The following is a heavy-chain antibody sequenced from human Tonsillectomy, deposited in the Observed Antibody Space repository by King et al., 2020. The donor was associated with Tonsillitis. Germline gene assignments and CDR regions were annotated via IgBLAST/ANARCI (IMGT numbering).Heavy chain of an antibody. D-gene: IGHD3-3*01. Sequence: VQLQESGPGLVKPSQTLSLTCNVSGGSISSGSYYWSWIRQPAGKGLEWIGRIYTSGSTNYNPSLKSRVTKSVATSKNQFSLKLSSVTAADTAVYYCARETSYDFWSGYPNWFDPWGQGTLVTVSS. CDR1: GGSISSGSYY. CDR3: ARETSYDFWSGYPNWFDP. J-gene: IGHJ5*02. V-gene: IGHV4-61*02. CDR2: IYTSGST.